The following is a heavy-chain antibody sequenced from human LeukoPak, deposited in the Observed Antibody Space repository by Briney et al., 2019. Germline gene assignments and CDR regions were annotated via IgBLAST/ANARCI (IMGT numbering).Heavy chain of an antibody. D-gene: IGHD3-3*01. CDR2: ISAYNGNT. CDR3: ARDGFRFSGPFYYFDY. CDR1: GYTFTSYY. Sequence: ASVKVSCTASGYTFTSYYMHWVRQAPGQGLEWMGWISAYNGNTNYAQKLQGRVTMTTDTSTSTAYMELRSLRSDDTAVYYCARDGFRFSGPFYYFDYWGQGTLVTVSS. J-gene: IGHJ4*02. V-gene: IGHV1-18*04.